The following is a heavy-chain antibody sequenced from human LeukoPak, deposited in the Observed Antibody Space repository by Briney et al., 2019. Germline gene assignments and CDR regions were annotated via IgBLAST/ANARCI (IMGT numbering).Heavy chain of an antibody. D-gene: IGHD5-12*01. J-gene: IGHJ4*02. CDR3: ARRLRGYSGYRGHYFDY. CDR1: GGSFSGYY. V-gene: IGHV4-34*01. CDR2: TNHSGST. Sequence: PSETLSLTCAVYGGSFSGYYWSWIRQPPGKGLEWIGETNHSGSTNYNPSLKSRVTISVDTSKNQFSLKLSSVTAADTAVYYCARRLRGYSGYRGHYFDYWGQGTLVTVSS.